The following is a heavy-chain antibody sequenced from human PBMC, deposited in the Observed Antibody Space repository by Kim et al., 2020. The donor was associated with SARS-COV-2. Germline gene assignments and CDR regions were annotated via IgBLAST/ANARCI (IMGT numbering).Heavy chain of an antibody. CDR2: MSPNSGNA. CDR3: VRGTW. J-gene: IGHJ4*02. CDR1: GYTFINYD. Sequence: ASVTVSCKASGYTFINYDINWVRQAPGQGLEWMGWMSPNSGNAGYAQRLQGRITLTRNIFTTTAYMDLTNLTSEDTAVYFCVRGTWWSPGTLVTVSS. V-gene: IGHV1-8*01.